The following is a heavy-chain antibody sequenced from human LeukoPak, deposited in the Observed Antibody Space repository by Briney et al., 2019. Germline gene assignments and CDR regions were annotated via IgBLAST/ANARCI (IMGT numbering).Heavy chain of an antibody. CDR2: ISGSSSYI. V-gene: IGHV3-21*01. CDR1: GFTFSSYN. D-gene: IGHD1-26*01. CDR3: ARDVGGSLDY. J-gene: IGHJ4*02. Sequence: GGSLRLSCAASGFTFSSYNMNWVRQAPGKGLEWVSSISGSSSYIYYADSVKGRFTISRDNAKNSLYLQMNSLRAEDTAVYYCARDVGGSLDYWGQGTLVTVSS.